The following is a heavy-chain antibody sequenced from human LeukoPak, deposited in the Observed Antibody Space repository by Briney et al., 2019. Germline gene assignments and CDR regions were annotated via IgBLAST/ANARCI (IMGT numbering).Heavy chain of an antibody. D-gene: IGHD3-10*01. CDR2: IKQDGSGK. CDR3: ARTIYGSGSYYR. V-gene: IGHV3-7*01. J-gene: IGHJ4*02. CDR1: GFTFTDYW. Sequence: PGGSLRLSCAASGFTFTDYWMSWVRQAPGKGLEWVANIKQDGSGKYYVDSVKGRFTISRDNAKNSLYLQMNSLRAEDTAVYYCARTIYGSGSYYRWGQGTLVTVSS.